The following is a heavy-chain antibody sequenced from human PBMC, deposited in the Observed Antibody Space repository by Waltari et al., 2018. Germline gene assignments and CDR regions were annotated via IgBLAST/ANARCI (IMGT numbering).Heavy chain of an antibody. CDR3: ARVEWRSDYFDY. D-gene: IGHD2-15*01. CDR1: GFTFSSYA. J-gene: IGHJ4*02. CDR2: ISYDGSNK. V-gene: IGHV3-30-3*01. Sequence: QVQLVESGGGVVQPGRSLRLSCAASGFTFSSYAMHWVRQAPGKGLEWVAVISYDGSNKYYADSVKGRFTISRDNSKNTLYLQMNSLRAEDTAVYYCARVEWRSDYFDYWGQGTLVTVSS.